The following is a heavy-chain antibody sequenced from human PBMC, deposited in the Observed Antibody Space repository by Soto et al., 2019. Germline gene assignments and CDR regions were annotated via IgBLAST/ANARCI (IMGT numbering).Heavy chain of an antibody. V-gene: IGHV4-34*01. Sequence: SETLSLTCAVYGGSFSGYYWSWIRQPPGKGLEWIGEINHSGSTNYNPSLKSRVTISVDTSKNQFSLKLSSVTAADTAVYYCARYITRDVYNDGLDPWGQGTLVTVSS. CDR1: GGSFSGYY. J-gene: IGHJ5*02. D-gene: IGHD1-20*01. CDR3: ARYITRDVYNDGLDP. CDR2: INHSGST.